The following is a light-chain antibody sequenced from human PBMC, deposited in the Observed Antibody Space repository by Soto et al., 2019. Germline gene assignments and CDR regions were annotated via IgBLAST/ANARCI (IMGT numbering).Light chain of an antibody. CDR3: QSWVTGDWV. V-gene: IGLV4-69*01. CDR2: LDSDGSH. Sequence: QSVLTQSPSASASLGASVRLTCTLSSGHSTYAIAWHQQQPEKGPRYLMSLDSDGSHTKGDGIPDRFSGSSSGAERYLTISSLQSEDEADYYCQSWVTGDWVFGGGTKLTVL. CDR1: SGHSTYA. J-gene: IGLJ3*02.